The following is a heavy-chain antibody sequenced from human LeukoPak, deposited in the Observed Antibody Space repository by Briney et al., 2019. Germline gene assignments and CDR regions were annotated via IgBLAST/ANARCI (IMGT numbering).Heavy chain of an antibody. Sequence: SVKVSCKASGGTFSSDAMGSVRQAPGQGLEWMGGIIPIFGTANYAQKFQGRVTITEDESTSTAYMELSSLRSEDTAVYYCAVWDESSGYSSPTGFDPWGQGTLVTVSS. CDR3: AVWDESSGYSSPTGFDP. CDR1: GGTFSSDA. J-gene: IGHJ5*02. V-gene: IGHV1-69*13. D-gene: IGHD3-22*01. CDR2: IIPIFGTA.